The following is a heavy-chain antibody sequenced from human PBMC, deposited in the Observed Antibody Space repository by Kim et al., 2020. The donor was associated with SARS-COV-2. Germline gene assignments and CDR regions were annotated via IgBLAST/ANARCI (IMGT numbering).Heavy chain of an antibody. CDR3: ARDNLGYCSGGSCYGLDY. Sequence: SETLSLTCTVSGGSISSGGYYWSWIRQHPGKCLEWIGYIYYSGSTYYNPSLKSRVTISVDTSKNQFSLKLSSVTAADTAVYYCARDNLGYCSGGSCYGLDYWGQGTLVTVSS. V-gene: IGHV4-31*03. D-gene: IGHD2-15*01. CDR2: IYYSGST. J-gene: IGHJ4*02. CDR1: GGSISSGGYY.